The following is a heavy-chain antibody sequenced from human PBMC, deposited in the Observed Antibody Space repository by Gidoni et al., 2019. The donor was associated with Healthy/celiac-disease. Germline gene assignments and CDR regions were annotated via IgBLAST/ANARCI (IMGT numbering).Heavy chain of an antibody. J-gene: IGHJ4*02. V-gene: IGHV4-39*01. CDR1: GGSISSSSYY. CDR3: ARLGIAAAGKFDY. Sequence: QLQLQESGPGLVKPSETLSLPCTVSGGSISSSSYYWGWLRQPPGKGLEWIGSIYYSGSTYYNPSLKSRVTISVDTSKNQFSLKLSSVTAADTAVYYCARLGIAAAGKFDYWGQGTLVTVSS. CDR2: IYYSGST. D-gene: IGHD6-13*01.